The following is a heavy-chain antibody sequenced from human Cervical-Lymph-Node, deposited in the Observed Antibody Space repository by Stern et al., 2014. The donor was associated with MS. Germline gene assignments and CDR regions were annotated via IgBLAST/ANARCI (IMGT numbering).Heavy chain of an antibody. J-gene: IGHJ5*02. V-gene: IGHV1-69*01. CDR2: IIPIFGTA. CDR3: ARDLDYYDSSGYYRGGGQWFDP. CDR1: GGTFSSYA. D-gene: IGHD3-22*01. Sequence: VQLVQSGAEVKKPGSSVKVSCKASGGTFSSYAISWVRQAPGQGLEWMGGIIPIFGTANYAQKFQGRVTITADESTSTAYMELSSLRSEDTAVYYCARDLDYYDSSGYYRGGGQWFDPWGQGTLVTVSS.